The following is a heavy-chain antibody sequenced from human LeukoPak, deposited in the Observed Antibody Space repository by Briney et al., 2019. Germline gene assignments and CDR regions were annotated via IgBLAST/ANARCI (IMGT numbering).Heavy chain of an antibody. D-gene: IGHD5-18*01. CDR2: IYYSGST. CDR3: ARAGAGYSPLDY. Sequence: SETLSLTCTVSGGSISSYYWSWIRQPPGKGLGWIGYIYYSGSTNYNPSLKSRVTISVDTSKNQFSLKLSSVTAADTAVYYCARAGAGYSPLDYWGQGTLVTVSS. J-gene: IGHJ4*02. CDR1: GGSISSYY. V-gene: IGHV4-59*01.